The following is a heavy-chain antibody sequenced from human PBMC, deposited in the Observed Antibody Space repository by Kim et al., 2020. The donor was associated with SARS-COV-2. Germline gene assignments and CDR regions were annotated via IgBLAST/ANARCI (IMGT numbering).Heavy chain of an antibody. V-gene: IGHV1-24*01. D-gene: IGHD2-21*02. J-gene: IGHJ4*02. CDR3: ATDIMVTAQSRFDY. Sequence: AQKFQGRVTMTEDTSTDTAYMELSSLRSEDTAVYYCATDIMVTAQSRFDYWGQGTLVTVSS.